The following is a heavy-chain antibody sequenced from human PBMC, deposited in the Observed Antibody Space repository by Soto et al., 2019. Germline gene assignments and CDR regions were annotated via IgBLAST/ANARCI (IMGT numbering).Heavy chain of an antibody. CDR3: ARGEKTLFSRGSPGL. D-gene: IGHD3-10*01. Sequence: SETLSLTCTVSGGSISSGCYYWSWIRQHPGKGLEWIGYIYYSGSTYYNPSLKSRVTISVDTSKNQFSLKLSSVTAADTAVYYCARGEKTLFSRGSPGLWGQATLVSGS. CDR2: IYYSGST. J-gene: IGHJ4*02. CDR1: GGSISSGCYY. V-gene: IGHV4-31*03.